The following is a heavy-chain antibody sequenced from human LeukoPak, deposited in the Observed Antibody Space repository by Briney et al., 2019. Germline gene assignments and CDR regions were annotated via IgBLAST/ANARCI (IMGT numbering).Heavy chain of an antibody. J-gene: IGHJ3*02. CDR1: GGSISSDY. Sequence: PSETLSLTCTVSGGSISSDYWSWIRQPPGKRLEWMGYVYYSGSTNYNPSLKSRVTISVDTSKNQFSLKLTSVTAADTAIYYCARVGGMLTINNEAFDIWGQGTVVTVS. D-gene: IGHD5-24*01. V-gene: IGHV4-59*01. CDR2: VYYSGST. CDR3: ARVGGMLTINNEAFDI.